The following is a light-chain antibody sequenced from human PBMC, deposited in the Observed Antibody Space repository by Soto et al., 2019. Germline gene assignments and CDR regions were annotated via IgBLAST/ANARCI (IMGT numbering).Light chain of an antibody. CDR2: GNS. CDR3: QSYDSSLSGSV. V-gene: IGLV1-40*01. CDR1: SSNIGAGYD. Sequence: QSVLTQPPSVSGAPGQRVTISCTGRSSNIGAGYDVHWYQQLPGTAPELIIYGNSNRPSGVPDRFSGSKSGTSASLAITGLQAEDEADYYCQSYDSSLSGSVFGGGTKLTVL. J-gene: IGLJ2*01.